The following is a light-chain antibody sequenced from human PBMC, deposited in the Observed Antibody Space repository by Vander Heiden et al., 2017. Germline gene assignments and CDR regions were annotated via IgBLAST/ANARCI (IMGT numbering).Light chain of an antibody. CDR2: DVS. Sequence: QSALAAPASVSGSPGPSITISCTGTSSDIGRYNYVSWYQQLPGRAPKLVIYDVSNRPSGISNRFSGSKSGNTASLTISGLQAEDEADYYCSSLSATSTLAYVFGSGTKVTVL. J-gene: IGLJ1*01. CDR3: SSLSATSTLAYV. V-gene: IGLV2-14*01. CDR1: SSDIGRYNY.